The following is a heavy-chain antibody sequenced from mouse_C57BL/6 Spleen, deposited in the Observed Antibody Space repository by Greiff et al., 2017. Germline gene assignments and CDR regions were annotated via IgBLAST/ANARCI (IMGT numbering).Heavy chain of an antibody. J-gene: IGHJ4*01. Sequence: QVQLQQSGADLVRPGASVTLSCKASGYTFTDYEMHWVQQTPVHGLEWIGAIDPETGGTAYNHKYKGKAILTADKTSSTAYMELRSLTSEDSAVYYWTRSDQAMDYWGQGTSVTVSS. CDR3: TRSDQAMDY. CDR2: IDPETGGT. CDR1: GYTFTDYE. V-gene: IGHV1-15*01.